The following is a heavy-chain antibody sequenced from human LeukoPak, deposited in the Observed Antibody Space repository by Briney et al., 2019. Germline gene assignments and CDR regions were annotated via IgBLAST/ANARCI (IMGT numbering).Heavy chain of an antibody. J-gene: IGHJ4*02. D-gene: IGHD3-10*01. Sequence: GGSLRLSCAASGFTFSSYEMNWVRQAPGKGLEWVSYISSSGSTIYYADSVKGRFTISRDNAKNSLYLQMNSLRAEGTGVYYCARDRYYGSGSFDYWGQGTLVTVSS. CDR2: ISSSGSTI. CDR1: GFTFSSYE. CDR3: ARDRYYGSGSFDY. V-gene: IGHV3-48*03.